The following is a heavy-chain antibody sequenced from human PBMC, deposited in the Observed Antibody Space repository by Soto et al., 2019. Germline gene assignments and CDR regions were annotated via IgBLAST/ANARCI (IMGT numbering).Heavy chain of an antibody. V-gene: IGHV4-30-2*01. D-gene: IGHD3-9*01. CDR1: SGSISNGGYS. Sequence: SETLSLTCAVSSGSISNGGYSWSWLRQPPGKGLEWIGFISHSGNTYYNPSLRSRVIISIDKSRNHFSLGLKSVTAADTAVYYCARKSYDILTARLDAFDVCGQGTMVTVSS. CDR3: ARKSYDILTARLDAFDV. J-gene: IGHJ3*01. CDR2: ISHSGNT.